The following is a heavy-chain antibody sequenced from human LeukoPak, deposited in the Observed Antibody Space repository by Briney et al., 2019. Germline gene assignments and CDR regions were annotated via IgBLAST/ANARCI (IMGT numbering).Heavy chain of an antibody. V-gene: IGHV3-30*18. CDR2: MSYEGSNT. CDR1: GFTFSIYG. CDR3: AKDIEAGHIVVVTAPSAFHI. Sequence: GGSLRLSCAASGFTFSIYGMHWVRQAPSKGLEWVALMSYEGSNTYYTDSVKGRFTISRDNSKTTLSLQMNSLRAEDTAMYYCAKDIEAGHIVVVTAPSAFHIWGHGTMVTVSS. J-gene: IGHJ3*02. D-gene: IGHD2-21*02.